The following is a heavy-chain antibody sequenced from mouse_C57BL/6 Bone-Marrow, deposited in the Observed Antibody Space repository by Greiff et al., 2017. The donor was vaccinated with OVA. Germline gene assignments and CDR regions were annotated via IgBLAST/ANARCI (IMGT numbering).Heavy chain of an antibody. J-gene: IGHJ4*01. D-gene: IGHD1-1*01. CDR3: SRRGDYYGSSSYYAMDY. CDR2: FHPYNDDT. V-gene: IGHV1-47*01. Sequence: QVQLQQSGAELVKPGASVTMSCKASGYTFTTYPIEWMKQNHGKSLEWIGNFHPYNDDTTYNEKFKGKATWTVEKSSSTVYLELSRLTSDDSAVYYCSRRGDYYGSSSYYAMDYWGQGTSVTVSS. CDR1: GYTFTTYP.